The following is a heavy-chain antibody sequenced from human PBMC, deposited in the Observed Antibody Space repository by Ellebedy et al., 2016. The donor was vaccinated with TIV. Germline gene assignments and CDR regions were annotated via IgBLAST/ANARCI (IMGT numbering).Heavy chain of an antibody. CDR3: ARDHVSGWALGF. CDR1: GFSFSTYW. J-gene: IGHJ4*02. Sequence: GESLKISCAASGFSFSTYWMHWVRQAPGKGLVWVSRIRGDGDGTSYADSVKGRFALSRDNAKNTLYLQMNSLRAEDTAVYYCARDHVSGWALGFWGQGTLVTVSS. CDR2: IRGDGDGT. V-gene: IGHV3-74*01. D-gene: IGHD6-19*01.